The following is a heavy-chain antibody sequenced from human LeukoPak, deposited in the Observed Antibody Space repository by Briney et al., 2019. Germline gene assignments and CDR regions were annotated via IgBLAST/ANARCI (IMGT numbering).Heavy chain of an antibody. V-gene: IGHV3-23*01. J-gene: IGHJ4*02. CDR2: IRDRGDST. Sequence: GGSLRLSCAASGFIFSHYGMSWVRQAPGKGLEWVASIRDRGDSTYYAVSVKGRFTISRDNSKNTVDLRMHSLRAEDSAIYYCTKDLSGSDWVADFWGQGTLVTVSS. D-gene: IGHD1-26*01. CDR1: GFIFSHYG. CDR3: TKDLSGSDWVADF.